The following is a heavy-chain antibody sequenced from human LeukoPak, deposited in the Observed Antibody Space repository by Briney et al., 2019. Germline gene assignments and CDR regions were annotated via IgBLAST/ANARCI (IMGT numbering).Heavy chain of an antibody. Sequence: RSSETLSLTCTVPGGSISSHYWSWIRQPPGKGLEWIGYIYYSGSTNYNPSLKSRVTISVDTSKNQFSLKLSSVTAADTAVYYCARLYYDSSGPPKNWSDPWGQGTLVTVSS. V-gene: IGHV4-59*11. J-gene: IGHJ5*02. CDR2: IYYSGST. CDR3: ARLYYDSSGPPKNWSDP. D-gene: IGHD3-22*01. CDR1: GGSISSHY.